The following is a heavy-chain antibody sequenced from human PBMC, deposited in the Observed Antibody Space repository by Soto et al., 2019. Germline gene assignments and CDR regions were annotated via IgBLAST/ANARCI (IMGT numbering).Heavy chain of an antibody. CDR3: ARGPTQADFDY. CDR1: GFTVSSNY. J-gene: IGHJ4*02. CDR2: IYSGGST. V-gene: IGHV3-66*01. Sequence: EVQLVESGGGLVQPGGSLRLSCAASGFTVSSNYMIWVRQAPGKGLEWVSVIYSGGSTYYADSVKGRFTISRDNSKNTLYLQMNSLRAEDTALYYCARGPTQADFDYWGQGTLVTVSS.